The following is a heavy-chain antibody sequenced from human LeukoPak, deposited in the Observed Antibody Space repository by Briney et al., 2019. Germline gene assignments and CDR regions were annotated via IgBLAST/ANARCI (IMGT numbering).Heavy chain of an antibody. V-gene: IGHV4-34*01. CDR2: INHSGST. Sequence: SETLSLTCAVYGGSFSGYYWSWIRQPPGKGLEWIGEINHSGSTNYNPSLKSRVTISVDTSKNQFSLKLSSVTAADTAVYYCARVRNVLGATPFGYDYWGQGTLVTVSS. CDR3: ARVRNVLGATPFGYDY. D-gene: IGHD1-26*01. J-gene: IGHJ4*02. CDR1: GGSFSGYY.